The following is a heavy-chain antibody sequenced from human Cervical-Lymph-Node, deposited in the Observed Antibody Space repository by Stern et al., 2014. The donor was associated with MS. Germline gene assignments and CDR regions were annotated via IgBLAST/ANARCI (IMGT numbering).Heavy chain of an antibody. D-gene: IGHD1-26*01. CDR3: ATTRWDLFTWNWFDP. CDR2: IHDSGST. CDR1: GGSISSSGYY. Sequence: VQLVESGPGLVKPSQTLSLTCTVSGGSISSSGYYWSWIRQPADKGLEWIGRIHDSGSTYYNPSLKSRVTLSMDTPTNQFSLKLPSVTAADTAVYYCATTRWDLFTWNWFDPWGQGTLVTVSS. J-gene: IGHJ5*02. V-gene: IGHV4-61*02.